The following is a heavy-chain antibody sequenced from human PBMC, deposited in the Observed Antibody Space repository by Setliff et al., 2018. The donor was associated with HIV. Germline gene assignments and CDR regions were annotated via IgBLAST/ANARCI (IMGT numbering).Heavy chain of an antibody. D-gene: IGHD1-26*01. CDR3: AREVRWELPQGFDH. V-gene: IGHV4-39*07. J-gene: IGHJ4*02. CDR2: IAYTGSG. Sequence: KTSETLSLTCTVSGGSISSRNFYWGWICQPPGKGLEWIGSIAYTGSGYYNSSLKSRVTISVDTSRNECSLKLTSVTAADTAVYYCAREVRWELPQGFDHWGQGSQVTVSS. CDR1: GGSISSRNFY.